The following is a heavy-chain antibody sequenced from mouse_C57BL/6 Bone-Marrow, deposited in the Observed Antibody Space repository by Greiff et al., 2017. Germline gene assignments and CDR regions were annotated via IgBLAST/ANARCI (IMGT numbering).Heavy chain of an antibody. Sequence: QVQLKQSGPELVKPGASVKISCKASGYAFSSSWMNWVKQRPGKGLEWIGRIYPGDGDTNYNGKFKGKATLTADKSSSTAYMQLSRLTSEDSAVYFCERRAIWDRSYYFDYWGQGTTLTVSS. D-gene: IGHD2-14*01. CDR2: IYPGDGDT. J-gene: IGHJ2*01. V-gene: IGHV1-82*01. CDR1: GYAFSSSW. CDR3: ERRAIWDRSYYFDY.